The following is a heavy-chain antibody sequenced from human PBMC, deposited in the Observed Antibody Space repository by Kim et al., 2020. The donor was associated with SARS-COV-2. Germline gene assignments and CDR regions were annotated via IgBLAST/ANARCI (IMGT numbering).Heavy chain of an antibody. D-gene: IGHD5-12*01. CDR2: MNPNSGNT. CDR1: GYTFTSYD. V-gene: IGHV1-8*01. CDR3: ARGRGVATKFDY. J-gene: IGHJ4*02. Sequence: ASVKVSCKASGYTFTSYDINWVRQATGQGLEWMGWMNPNSGNTGYAQKFQGRVTMTRNTSISTAYMELSSLRSEDTAVYYCARGRGVATKFDYWGQGTLVTVSS.